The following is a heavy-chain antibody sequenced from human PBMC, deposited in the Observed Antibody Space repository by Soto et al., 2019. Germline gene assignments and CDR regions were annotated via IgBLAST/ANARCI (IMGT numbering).Heavy chain of an antibody. CDR3: ARRLVPNNWFDP. V-gene: IGHV5-51*01. Sequence: PGESLKISCKGSGYSFTSYWIVWVRQMPGKGLEWMGIIYPGDSDTRYSPSFQGQVTISADKSISTAYLPWSRLKASDTAMYYCARRLVPNNWFDPWGQGTLVTVSS. CDR1: GYSFTSYW. D-gene: IGHD6-13*01. CDR2: IYPGDSDT. J-gene: IGHJ5*02.